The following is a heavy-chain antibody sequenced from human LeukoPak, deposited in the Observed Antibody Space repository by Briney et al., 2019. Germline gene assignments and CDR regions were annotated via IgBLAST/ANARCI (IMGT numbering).Heavy chain of an antibody. CDR3: ARGEMRYCSGGYCYDY. D-gene: IGHD2-15*01. Sequence: PGESLKISCKGSGYSFSSYWIAWVRQMPGKGLEWMGIIYPGDSDTRYSPSFQGQVTISVDKSISTAYLQWSSLKASDTAMYYCARGEMRYCSGGYCYDYCGQGTLVTVSS. CDR2: IYPGDSDT. V-gene: IGHV5-51*01. CDR1: GYSFSSYW. J-gene: IGHJ4*02.